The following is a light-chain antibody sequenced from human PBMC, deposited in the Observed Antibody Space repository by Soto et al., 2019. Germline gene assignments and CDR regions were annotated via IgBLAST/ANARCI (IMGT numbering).Light chain of an antibody. V-gene: IGKV3-20*01. CDR1: QSVTSSF. CDR2: GAS. CDR3: QQYGSSPWT. J-gene: IGKJ1*01. Sequence: EIVLTQSPGTLSLSLGERATLSCRASQSVTSSFLAWYQQKPGQAPRLLIYGASSRATGITDRFSGSVSGTDFTLTISRLEPEDFAVYYCQQYGSSPWTFGQGTKVEIK.